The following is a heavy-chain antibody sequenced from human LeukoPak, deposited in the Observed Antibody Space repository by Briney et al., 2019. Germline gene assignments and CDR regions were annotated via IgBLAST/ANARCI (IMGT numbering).Heavy chain of an antibody. Sequence: GGPLRLSCAASGFTFSSYAMSWVRQAPGKGLECIGRIKSKGGGGTIDYAAPVKGRFTIPRDDSKNAVYLQMNSLKTEDTAVYFCTHDSSAYYTFHYWGQGALVTVSS. CDR1: GFTFSSYA. V-gene: IGHV3-15*01. CDR3: THDSSAYYTFHY. J-gene: IGHJ4*02. D-gene: IGHD3-22*01. CDR2: IKSKGGGGTI.